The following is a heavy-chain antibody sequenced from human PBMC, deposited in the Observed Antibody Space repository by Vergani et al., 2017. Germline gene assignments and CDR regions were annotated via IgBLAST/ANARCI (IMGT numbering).Heavy chain of an antibody. CDR1: GGSLSGYF. CDR2: STAIGRA. D-gene: IGHD3-10*01. V-gene: IGHV4-34*02. Sequence: QVHLQQRGAGVLKPSETPSLNCGVIGGSLSGYFWSWIRQSPERGLEWIGESTAIGRATYSPAATSRVTISVDTSRGEFTLTVTSVTAADTGLYFCASRRPRLNLGSKSNAGTFDSWGQGTLVTVSS. J-gene: IGHJ4*02. CDR3: ASRRPRLNLGSKSNAGTFDS.